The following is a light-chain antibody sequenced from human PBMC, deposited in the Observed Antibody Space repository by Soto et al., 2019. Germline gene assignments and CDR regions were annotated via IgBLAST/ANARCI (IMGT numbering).Light chain of an antibody. CDR2: AAS. CDR1: ESIARH. V-gene: IGKV1-39*01. CDR3: QQTYSTLSIT. J-gene: IGKJ5*01. Sequence: DIQMTQSPSSLSASVGDRVTITCRASESIARHLNWYQQKPGKAPKLLIYAASSLQNGVPSRFRGGGSGTDFTLTISNLQPEDFAIYYCQQTYSTLSITFGHGTRLGIK.